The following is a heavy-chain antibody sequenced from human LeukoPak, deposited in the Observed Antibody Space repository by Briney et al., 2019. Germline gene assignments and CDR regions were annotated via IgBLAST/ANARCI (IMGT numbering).Heavy chain of an antibody. CDR3: AGPGVEEQWLVTPLDY. Sequence: WASVKVSCTASGYTFTGYYMHWVRQAPGQGLEWMGWINPNSGGTNYAQKFQGRVTMTRDTSISTAYMELSRLRSDDTAVYYCAGPGVEEQWLVTPLDYWGQGTLVTVSS. J-gene: IGHJ4*02. D-gene: IGHD6-19*01. V-gene: IGHV1-2*02. CDR2: INPNSGGT. CDR1: GYTFTGYY.